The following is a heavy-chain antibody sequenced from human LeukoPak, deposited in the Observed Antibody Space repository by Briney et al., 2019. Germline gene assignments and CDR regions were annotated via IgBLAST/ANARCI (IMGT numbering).Heavy chain of an antibody. J-gene: IGHJ4*02. Sequence: SETLSLTCTVSGGSISSYYWSWIRQPPGKGLEWIGYIYYSGSTNYNPFLKSRVTISVDTSKNQFSLKLSSVTAADTAVYYCARGVVATILDYWGQGTLVTVSS. CDR1: GGSISSYY. CDR3: ARGVVATILDY. V-gene: IGHV4-59*01. D-gene: IGHD5-12*01. CDR2: IYYSGST.